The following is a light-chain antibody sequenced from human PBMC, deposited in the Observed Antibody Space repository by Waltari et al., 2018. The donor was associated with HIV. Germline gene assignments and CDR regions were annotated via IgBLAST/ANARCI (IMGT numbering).Light chain of an antibody. J-gene: IGLJ3*02. CDR2: KND. CDR1: SANIGSNV. CDR3: ATWDASLSGLV. V-gene: IGLV1-47*01. Sequence: QSVLTEPPSASGPPGQKVTISCSGSSANIGSNVIFWYQQPPGAAPKLLMYKNDRRPSGAHDRLAGSQSGTSSSLAISGLRSEDEADYACATWDASLSGLVFGGVTKLNVL.